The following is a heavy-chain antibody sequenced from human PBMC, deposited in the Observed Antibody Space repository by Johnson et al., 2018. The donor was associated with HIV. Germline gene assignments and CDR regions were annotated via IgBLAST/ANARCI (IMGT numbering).Heavy chain of an antibody. D-gene: IGHD6-19*01. CDR3: ARDRLYSSGWYGTDAFDI. Sequence: VQLVESGGGLVQPGRSLRLSCAASGFTFDDYAMHWVRQVAGKGLEWVSGIGWNSGSIGYADSLKGRFTISRDNAKNSLYLQMNSLRAEDTAVYYCARDRLYSSGWYGTDAFDIWGQGTMVTVSS. J-gene: IGHJ3*02. CDR1: GFTFDDYA. V-gene: IGHV3-9*01. CDR2: IGWNSGSI.